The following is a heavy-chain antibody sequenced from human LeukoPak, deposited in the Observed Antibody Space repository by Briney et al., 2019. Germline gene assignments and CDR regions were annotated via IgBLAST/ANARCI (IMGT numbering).Heavy chain of an antibody. CDR3: ANARYYYGSGSYYTGPSEGNWFDP. CDR1: GFTFSSYE. Sequence: GSLRLSCAASGFTFSSYEMNWVRQAPGKGLEWVSYISSSGSTIYYADSVKGRFTISRDNAKNSLYLQMNSLRAEDTAVYYCANARYYYGSGSYYTGPSEGNWFDPWGQETLVTVSS. V-gene: IGHV3-48*03. J-gene: IGHJ5*02. CDR2: ISSSGSTI. D-gene: IGHD3-10*01.